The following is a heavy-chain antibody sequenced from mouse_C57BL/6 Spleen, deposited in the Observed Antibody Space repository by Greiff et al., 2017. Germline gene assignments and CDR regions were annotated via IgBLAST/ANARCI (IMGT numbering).Heavy chain of an antibody. V-gene: IGHV1-69*01. CDR3: ARSLYDYDYFDY. CDR2: IDPSDSYT. Sequence: VQLQQPGAELVMPGASVKLSCKASGYTFTSYWMHWVKQRPGQGLEWIGEIDPSDSYTNYNQKFKGKSTLTVDKSSGTAYMQLSSLTSEDSAVYYCARSLYDYDYFDYWGQGTTPTVSS. CDR1: GYTFTSYW. D-gene: IGHD2-4*01. J-gene: IGHJ2*01.